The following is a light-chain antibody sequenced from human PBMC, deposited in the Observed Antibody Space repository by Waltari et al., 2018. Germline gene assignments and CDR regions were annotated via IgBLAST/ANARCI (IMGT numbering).Light chain of an antibody. Sequence: VMTHSPATLSVSPGERAILSCKARQSISTNLAWYQQKPGQAPRLLIYGASTRVTNIPARFSGSGSETEFTLTISSLQSEDFAVYYCQQYNNWPPLTFGGGTRVEIK. J-gene: IGKJ4*01. V-gene: IGKV3-15*01. CDR1: QSISTN. CDR3: QQYNNWPPLT. CDR2: GAS.